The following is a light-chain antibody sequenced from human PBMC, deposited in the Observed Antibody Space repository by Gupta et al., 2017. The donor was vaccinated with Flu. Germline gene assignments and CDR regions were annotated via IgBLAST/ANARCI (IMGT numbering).Light chain of an antibody. V-gene: IGLV1-44*01. CDR2: MNN. Sequence: QSVVPQPPSRSGTPGQRVTISCSGSSSNIGANSVSWYQHLPGPAPNLLIYMNNRRRSGVPDRFSGSKSATSAALAISWLQAEDEADYYCVTRDDSRNGGVFGTGTKLTVL. CDR3: VTRDDSRNGGV. J-gene: IGLJ1*01. CDR1: SSNIGANS.